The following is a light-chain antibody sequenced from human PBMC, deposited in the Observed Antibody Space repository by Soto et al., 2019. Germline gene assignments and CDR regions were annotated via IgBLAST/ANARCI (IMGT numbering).Light chain of an antibody. CDR1: QSISSW. CDR3: QQYNSPMYT. Sequence: DIQMTQSPSTLSASVGDRVTITCRASQSISSWLAWYQQKPGKAPKLLIYKASSLESGVPSRFSGSGSGKEFTLTISSLQPDDFATYYCQQYNSPMYTFGQGTKLEIK. V-gene: IGKV1-5*03. J-gene: IGKJ2*01. CDR2: KAS.